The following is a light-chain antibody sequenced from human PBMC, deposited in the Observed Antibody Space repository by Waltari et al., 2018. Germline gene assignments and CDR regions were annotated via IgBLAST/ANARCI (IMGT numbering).Light chain of an antibody. V-gene: IGLV2-23*02. Sequence: QSALTQPASVSGSPGQSITISCTGTSSDVGSYNLVSWYRQHPGKAPKLLIYEVSKRPSGVSNRFSGSKSGNAASLTISGLQAEDEADYYCCSYAGSSTPYVFGTGNKVTVL. CDR1: SSDVGSYNL. CDR2: EVS. CDR3: CSYAGSSTPYV. J-gene: IGLJ1*01.